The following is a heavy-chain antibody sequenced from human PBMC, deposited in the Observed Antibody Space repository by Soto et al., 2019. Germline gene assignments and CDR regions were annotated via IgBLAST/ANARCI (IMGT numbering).Heavy chain of an antibody. CDR3: AASIFYYGMDV. V-gene: IGHV5-51*01. CDR2: IYPGDSDT. J-gene: IGHJ6*02. CDR1: GYTFTNYC. Sequence: GESLKSSCKGSGYTFTNYCIGWVLQMPGKGLEWMGIIYPGDSDTKYNPSFQGQVTISADKSITTTYLQWGSLKASDTAIYYCAASIFYYGMDVWGQGTTVTVSS.